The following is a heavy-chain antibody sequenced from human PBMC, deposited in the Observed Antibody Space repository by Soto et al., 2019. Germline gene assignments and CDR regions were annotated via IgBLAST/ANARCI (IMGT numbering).Heavy chain of an antibody. CDR3: ARGALWFDY. D-gene: IGHD5-18*01. CDR2: ISSLSSYI. CDR1: GFTFSSYS. V-gene: IGHV3-21*01. J-gene: IGHJ4*02. Sequence: EVQLVESGGGLVKPGGSLRVSCVASGFTFSSYSMNWDRQAPGKGLEWVSSISSLSSYIYYADSVKGRFTISRDNAKNSLYLQMNSLRAEDTAIYFCARGALWFDYWGQGTLVIVSS.